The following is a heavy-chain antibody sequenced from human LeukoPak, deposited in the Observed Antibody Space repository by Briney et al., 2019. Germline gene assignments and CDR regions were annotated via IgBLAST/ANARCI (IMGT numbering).Heavy chain of an antibody. CDR2: IYHSGST. V-gene: IGHV4-4*02. CDR3: ARDRGRDGYKYFDY. D-gene: IGHD5-24*01. Sequence: SETLSLTCAVSGGSISSSNWWSWVRQPPGKGLEWIGEIYHSGSTNYNPSLKSRVTISVDKSKNQFSLKLSSVTAADTAVYYCARDRGRDGYKYFDYWGQGTLVTVSS. J-gene: IGHJ4*02. CDR1: GGSISSSNW.